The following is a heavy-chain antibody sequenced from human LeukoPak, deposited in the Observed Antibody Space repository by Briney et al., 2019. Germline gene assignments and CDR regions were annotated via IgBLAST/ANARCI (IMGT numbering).Heavy chain of an antibody. J-gene: IGHJ6*02. Sequence: GGSLRLSCAASGFTFSSYEMNWVRQAPGKGQEWVSYISSSGSTIYYADSVKGRFTISRDNAKNSLYLQMNSLRAEDTAVYYCARDLLWFGTYYYYGMDVWGQGTTVTVSS. CDR2: ISSSGSTI. CDR1: GFTFSSYE. CDR3: ARDLLWFGTYYYYGMDV. V-gene: IGHV3-48*03. D-gene: IGHD3-10*01.